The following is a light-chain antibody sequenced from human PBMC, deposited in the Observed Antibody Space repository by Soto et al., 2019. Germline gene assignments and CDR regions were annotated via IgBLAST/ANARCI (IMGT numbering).Light chain of an antibody. CDR2: DVS. J-gene: IGKJ1*01. V-gene: IGKV3-11*01. CDR3: QQRSNWPRT. CDR1: QSVSSSY. Sequence: IVLTQSPGTLSSSAGERATLSCRASQSVSSSYLAWYQQKNGQAPRLVIYDVSNRATGIPARFSGSGYGTDFTLTISSLEPEDFAVYYCQQRSNWPRTFGQGTKVDIK.